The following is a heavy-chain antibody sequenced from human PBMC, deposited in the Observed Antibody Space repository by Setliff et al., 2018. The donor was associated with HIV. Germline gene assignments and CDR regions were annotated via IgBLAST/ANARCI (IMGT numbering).Heavy chain of an antibody. D-gene: IGHD2-15*01. J-gene: IGHJ4*02. V-gene: IGHV3-73*01. CDR1: GFSFENFD. CDR2: IRDQRNNYAT. CDR3: LTPSHSGMSGY. Sequence: GGSLRLSCTVVGFSFENFDMHWVRQAPGKGLEWVGRIRDQRNNYATVYAAAVQGRFTITRDDSRNTAYLHMNSLRADDTAVYYCLTPSHSGMSGYWGQGTLVTVSS.